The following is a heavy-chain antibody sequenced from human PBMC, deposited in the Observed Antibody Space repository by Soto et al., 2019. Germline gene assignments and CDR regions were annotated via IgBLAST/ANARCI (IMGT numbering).Heavy chain of an antibody. J-gene: IGHJ6*02. CDR3: ARPPVKGIHV. Sequence: GGSLRLSCEGTGFNFSSYWMHWVRQAPGKGLEWVANTKRDAGETYYADSVKGRFTISRDNTKNSLYLQMNSLRVEDTAVYYCARPPVKGIHVWGQGTTVTVSS. V-gene: IGHV3-7*01. CDR1: GFNFSSYW. D-gene: IGHD4-17*01. CDR2: TKRDAGET.